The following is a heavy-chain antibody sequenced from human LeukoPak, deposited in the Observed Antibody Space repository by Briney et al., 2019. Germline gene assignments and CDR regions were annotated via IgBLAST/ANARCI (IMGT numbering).Heavy chain of an antibody. V-gene: IGHV3-30*04. CDR3: ARGGGSNWYGLPFDY. CDR2: ISYDGSNK. Sequence: GRSLRLSCAASGFTFSSYAMHWVRQAPGKGLEWVAVISYDGSNKYYADSVKGRFTISRENAKNSLYLQMNSLRAEDTGVYYCARGGGSNWYGLPFDYWGQGTLVTVSS. CDR1: GFTFSSYA. J-gene: IGHJ4*02. D-gene: IGHD6-13*01.